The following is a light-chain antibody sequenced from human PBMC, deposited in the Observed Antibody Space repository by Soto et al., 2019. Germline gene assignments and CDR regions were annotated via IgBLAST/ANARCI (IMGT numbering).Light chain of an antibody. CDR3: QQYNTYPWT. CDR1: QSISSW. V-gene: IGKV1-5*01. J-gene: IGKJ1*01. Sequence: DIQMTQSPSTLSASVGDIVTITCRASQSISSWLAWYQQKPGKAPKLLIYDASSLESGVPSRFSGSGSGTEFTLTISSLQPDDFATYYCQQYNTYPWTCGQGTKVDIK. CDR2: DAS.